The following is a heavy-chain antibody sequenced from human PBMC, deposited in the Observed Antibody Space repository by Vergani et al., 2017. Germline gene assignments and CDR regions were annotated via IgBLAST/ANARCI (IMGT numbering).Heavy chain of an antibody. Sequence: QVQLVQSGAEVKKPGSSVKVSCKASGGTFSSYAISWVRQAPGQGLEWMGVIIPIFGTANYAQKFQGSVTITADKSTRTAYMELSRLRSEDTAVYYCARDYSTKAFHWFDPWGKGTLVTVSS. CDR1: GGTFSSYA. CDR2: IIPIFGTA. CDR3: ARDYSTKAFHWFDP. V-gene: IGHV1-69*06. J-gene: IGHJ5*02. D-gene: IGHD2-21*01.